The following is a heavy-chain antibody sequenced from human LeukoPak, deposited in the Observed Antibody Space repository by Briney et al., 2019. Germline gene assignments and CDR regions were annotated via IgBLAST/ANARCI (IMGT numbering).Heavy chain of an antibody. J-gene: IGHJ6*04. V-gene: IGHV3-48*03. D-gene: IGHD3-10*02. Sequence: GSLRLSCAASGFTFSSYEMNWVRQAPGKGLEWVSYISSSGSTIYYADSVKGRFTISRDNAKNSLYLQMNSLRAEDTAVYYCAELGIAMIGGVWGKGTTVTISS. CDR2: ISSSGSTI. CDR3: AELGIAMIGGV. CDR1: GFTFSSYE.